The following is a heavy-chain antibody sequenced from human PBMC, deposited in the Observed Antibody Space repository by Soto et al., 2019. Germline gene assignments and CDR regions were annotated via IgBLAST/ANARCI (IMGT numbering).Heavy chain of an antibody. V-gene: IGHV4-59*01. Sequence: ASETLSLTCTVSGASISSSYWSWIRQSPEKGLEWIGYVYYTGSTNYNPSLKSRVTISLDTSRNQFSLKLNSVTAADTAVYFCARGYYETGSGHSNPFDIWGQGTMVTVS. D-gene: IGHD3-22*01. J-gene: IGHJ3*02. CDR3: ARGYYETGSGHSNPFDI. CDR2: VYYTGST. CDR1: GASISSSY.